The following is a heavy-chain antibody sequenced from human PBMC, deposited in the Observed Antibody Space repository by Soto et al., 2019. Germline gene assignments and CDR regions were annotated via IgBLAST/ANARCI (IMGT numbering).Heavy chain of an antibody. V-gene: IGHV3-7*01. J-gene: IGHJ4*02. CDR3: ARGGSSGWQYYFDY. CDR2: IKQDGSEK. CDR1: GFTFSSYW. Sequence: EVQLVESGGGLVQPGGSLRLSCAASGFTFSSYWMSWVRQAPGKGLEWVANIKQDGSEKYYVDSVKGRFTISRDNAKNSLYLQMNSLRAEDTAVYYCARGGSSGWQYYFDYWGQGTLVTVSS. D-gene: IGHD6-19*01.